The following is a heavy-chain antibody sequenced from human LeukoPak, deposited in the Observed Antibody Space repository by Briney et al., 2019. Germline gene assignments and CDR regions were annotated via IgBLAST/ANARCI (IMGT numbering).Heavy chain of an antibody. V-gene: IGHV3-30*18. CDR1: GFTFSNYA. J-gene: IGHJ4*02. Sequence: GGSLRLSCAASGFTFSNYAMHWVRQAPGKGLEWVALISYDGSNEYFADSVKGRFTISRDNSKNTLYLQMNSLRAEDTAVYYCAKVRIVFNWNYAYYFDNWGQGTLVTVSS. D-gene: IGHD1-7*01. CDR2: ISYDGSNE. CDR3: AKVRIVFNWNYAYYFDN.